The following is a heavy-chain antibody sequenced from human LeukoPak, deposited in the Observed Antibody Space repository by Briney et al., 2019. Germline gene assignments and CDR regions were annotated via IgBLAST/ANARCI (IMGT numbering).Heavy chain of an antibody. CDR1: GFTVSSNY. Sequence: GGSLRLSCAASGFTVSSNYMSWVRQAPGKGLEWVSVIYSGGSTYYADSVKGRFTISRDNSKNTLYLQMNSLRAEDTAVYYCARVGAGTLDGFDYWGQGTLVTVSS. V-gene: IGHV3-66*01. J-gene: IGHJ4*02. CDR2: IYSGGST. D-gene: IGHD1-1*01. CDR3: ARVGAGTLDGFDY.